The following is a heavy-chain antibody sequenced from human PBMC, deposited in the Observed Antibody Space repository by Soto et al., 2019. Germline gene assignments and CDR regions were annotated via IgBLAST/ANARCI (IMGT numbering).Heavy chain of an antibody. Sequence: PGGSLRLSCAASGFTFSSYGMHWVRQAPGKGLECVSVIWNNGSNKYYADSVKGRFAISRDNSGTTLYLQMNSLRAEDTAVYFCAIGGVGSPGLYYSYGMDVWGQGTTVTVSS. D-gene: IGHD3-16*01. CDR1: GFTFSSYG. V-gene: IGHV3-33*01. J-gene: IGHJ6*02. CDR3: AIGGVGSPGLYYSYGMDV. CDR2: IWNNGSNK.